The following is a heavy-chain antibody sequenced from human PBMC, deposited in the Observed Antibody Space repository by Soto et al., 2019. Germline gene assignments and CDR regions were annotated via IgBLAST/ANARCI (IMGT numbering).Heavy chain of an antibody. CDR2: ISDSGNTI. Sequence: QVQVVESGGSLVKPGRSLRLSCAGSGFTSTDHYMSWIRQAPGKGLEWISYISDSGNTIYYADSVKGRFTISRDSAKNSLDLQMNSLTAEDTAVYYCARGGTWHFDYWGQGTLVTVSS. CDR1: GFTSTDHY. V-gene: IGHV3-11*01. D-gene: IGHD1-26*01. J-gene: IGHJ4*02. CDR3: ARGGTWHFDY.